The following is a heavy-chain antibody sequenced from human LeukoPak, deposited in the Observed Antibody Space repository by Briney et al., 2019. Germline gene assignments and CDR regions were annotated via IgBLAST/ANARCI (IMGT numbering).Heavy chain of an antibody. CDR1: GFTVSSKY. CDR2: IYSGGST. CDR3: AKSSSPKRPFDY. J-gene: IGHJ4*02. D-gene: IGHD6-6*01. Sequence: GGSLRLSSAASGFTVSSKYMRWVRQAQGKGMEWVSVIYSGGSTYYADSVKGRFTISRDNSKNTLYLQMNSLRAEDTAVYYCAKSSSPKRPFDYWGQGTLVTVSS. V-gene: IGHV3-66*02.